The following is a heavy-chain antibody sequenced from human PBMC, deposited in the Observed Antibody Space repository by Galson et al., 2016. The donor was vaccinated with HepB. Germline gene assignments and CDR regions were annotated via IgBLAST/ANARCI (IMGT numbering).Heavy chain of an antibody. Sequence: SETLSLTCAVYGGSFSGFSWSWIRQPPGKGLEWIGEINHSGRTNYNPSLNSRGTISVDTSKNQFSLKLSSVSAADTAVYYCARVSLWFRAYGMDVWAKGPRPPSP. CDR3: ARVSLWFRAYGMDV. J-gene: IGHJ6*02. D-gene: IGHD3-10*01. V-gene: IGHV4-34*01. CDR1: GGSFSGFS. CDR2: INHSGRT.